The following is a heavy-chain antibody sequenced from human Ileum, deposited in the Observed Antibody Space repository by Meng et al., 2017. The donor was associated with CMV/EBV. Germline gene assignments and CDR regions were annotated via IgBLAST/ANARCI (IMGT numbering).Heavy chain of an antibody. CDR1: GGAFSGYY. CDR3: ARGFLAAAGWFDP. V-gene: IGHV4-34*01. J-gene: IGHJ5*02. D-gene: IGHD6-13*01. CDR2: INHSGST. Sequence: CAVYGGAFSGYYWSWIRQPPGKGLEWIGEINHSGSTNYNPSLKSRVTISVDTSKNQFSLKLSSVTAADTAVYYCARGFLAAAGWFDPWGQGTLVTVSS.